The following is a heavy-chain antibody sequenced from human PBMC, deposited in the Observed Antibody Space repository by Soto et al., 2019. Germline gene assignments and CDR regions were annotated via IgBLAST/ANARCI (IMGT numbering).Heavy chain of an antibody. CDR1: GYTFTTYG. V-gene: IGHV1-18*01. J-gene: IGHJ6*02. D-gene: IGHD3-10*01. CDR3: TREGSAPYYYYAMDA. Sequence: QVQLEQSAPEVKKPGASVKVSCKASGYTFTTYGISWVRQAPGEGLEWLGWINTHNGNTNYAQNLQGRVFMTADTSTNTAYMALRSLTSDDTAIYYCTREGSAPYYYYAMDAWGQGTTFTVSS. CDR2: INTHNGNT.